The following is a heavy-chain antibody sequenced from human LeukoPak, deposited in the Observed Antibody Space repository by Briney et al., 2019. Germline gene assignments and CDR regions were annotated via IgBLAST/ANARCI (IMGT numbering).Heavy chain of an antibody. V-gene: IGHV3-23*01. D-gene: IGHD6-13*01. CDR3: AKDPSRIRGSSWYQLGPLFDY. J-gene: IGHJ4*02. CDR2: ISGSGGST. CDR1: GFTFSSYG. Sequence: GGTLRLSCAASGFTFSSYGMSWVRQAPGKGLEWVSAISGSGGSTYYADSVKGRFTISRDNSKNTLYLQMNSLRAEDTAVYYCAKDPSRIRGSSWYQLGPLFDYWGQGTLVTVSS.